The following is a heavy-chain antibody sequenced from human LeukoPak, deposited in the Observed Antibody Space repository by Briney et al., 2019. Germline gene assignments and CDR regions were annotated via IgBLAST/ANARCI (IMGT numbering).Heavy chain of an antibody. D-gene: IGHD5-12*01. CDR3: ARDRYSGYDGFGAFDI. J-gene: IGHJ3*02. Sequence: SQTLSLTCTVSGGSISSGGYYWTWIRQPPGKGLEWIGFIYYRGSTNYNPSLESRVTISIDTSKNRFSLKLSSVTAADTAVYYCARDRYSGYDGFGAFDIWGQGTMVTVSS. CDR1: GGSISSGGYY. CDR2: IYYRGST. V-gene: IGHV4-61*08.